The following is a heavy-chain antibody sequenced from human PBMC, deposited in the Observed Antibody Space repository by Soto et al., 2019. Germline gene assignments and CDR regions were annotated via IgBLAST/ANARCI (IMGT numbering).Heavy chain of an antibody. CDR1: GGSISSGDYY. J-gene: IGHJ4*02. Sequence: LSLTCTVSGGSISSGDYYWSWLRQPPGKGLEWIGYIYYSGSTYYNPSLKSRVTISVDTSKNQFSLKLSSVTAADTAVYYCAREATIAARLDSWGQGTLVTVSS. D-gene: IGHD6-6*01. V-gene: IGHV4-30-4*01. CDR2: IYYSGST. CDR3: AREATIAARLDS.